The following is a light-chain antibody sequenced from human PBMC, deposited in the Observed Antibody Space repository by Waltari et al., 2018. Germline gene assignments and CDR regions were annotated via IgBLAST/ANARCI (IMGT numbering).Light chain of an antibody. CDR1: NSDVGDYDF. Sequence: QSALTQPASVSGSPGQSITISCPGSNSDVGDYDFVSWYQQHPGGVPTVLRYDVRIGPSGISNRFSGSKSGNTASLTISGLQAEDEADYYCSSYTDRNTRVFGSGTKVTVL. J-gene: IGLJ1*01. CDR2: DVR. V-gene: IGLV2-14*03. CDR3: SSYTDRNTRV.